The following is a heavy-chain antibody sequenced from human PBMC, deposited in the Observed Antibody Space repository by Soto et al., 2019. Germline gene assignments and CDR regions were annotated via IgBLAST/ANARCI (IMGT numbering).Heavy chain of an antibody. J-gene: IGHJ4*02. CDR2: ISWGSGSI. CDR1: GFTFDDYA. V-gene: IGHV3-9*01. D-gene: IGHD6-25*01. Sequence: GGSLRLSCAASGFTFDDYAMHWVRQAPGKGLEWVSGISWGSGSIDYADSVKGRFTISRDNAKNSLYLQMNSLRAEDTALYYCAEDAAYYFDYWGQGTLVTVSS. CDR3: AEDAAYYFDY.